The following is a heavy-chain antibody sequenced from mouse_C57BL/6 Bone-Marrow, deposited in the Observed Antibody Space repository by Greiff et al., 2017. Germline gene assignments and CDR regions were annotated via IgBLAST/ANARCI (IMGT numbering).Heavy chain of an antibody. CDR3: ARKDGSSYWYFDV. V-gene: IGHV1-63*01. D-gene: IGHD1-1*01. CDR2: IYPGGGYT. Sequence: VQVVESGAELVRPGTSVKMSCKASGYTFTNYWIGWAKQRPGHGLEWIGDIYPGGGYTNYNEKFKGKATLTADKSSSTAYMQFSSLTSEDSAIYYCARKDGSSYWYFDVWGTGTTVTVSS. CDR1: GYTFTNYW. J-gene: IGHJ1*03.